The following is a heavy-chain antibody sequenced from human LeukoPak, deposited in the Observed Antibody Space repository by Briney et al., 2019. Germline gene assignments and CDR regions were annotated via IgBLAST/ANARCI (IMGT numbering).Heavy chain of an antibody. Sequence: GGSLRLSCAASGFTVSSNYMSWVRQAPGKGLEWVSVIYSGGTTYYADSVKGRFTTPRDISKNTLYLQMNSLRAEDTAVYYCASVNGDGAEYFQHWGQGTLVTVSS. D-gene: IGHD2-21*01. V-gene: IGHV3-53*01. J-gene: IGHJ1*01. CDR1: GFTVSSNY. CDR2: IYSGGTT. CDR3: ASVNGDGAEYFQH.